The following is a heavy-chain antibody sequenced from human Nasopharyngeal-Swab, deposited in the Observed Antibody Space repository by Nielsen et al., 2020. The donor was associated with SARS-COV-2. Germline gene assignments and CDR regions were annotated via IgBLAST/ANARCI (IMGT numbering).Heavy chain of an antibody. CDR3: ARGGVGKHGYYYDSSGQYNWFDP. V-gene: IGHV4-39*07. D-gene: IGHD3-22*01. Sequence: RQAPGEGLEWIGSIYYSGSTYYNPSLKSRVTISVDTSKNQFSLKLSSVTAADTAVYYCARGGVGKHGYYYDSSGQYNWFDPWGQGTLVTVSS. J-gene: IGHJ5*02. CDR2: IYYSGST.